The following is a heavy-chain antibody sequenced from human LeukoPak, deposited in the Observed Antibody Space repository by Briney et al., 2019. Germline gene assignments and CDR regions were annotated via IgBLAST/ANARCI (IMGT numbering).Heavy chain of an antibody. CDR3: ARGGITVTLFDY. V-gene: IGHV3-30*03. CDR2: MSYDGTIE. J-gene: IGHJ4*02. Sequence: GGSLRLSCEASGFTFSIYGMHWVRQAPGKGPEWVAAMSYDGTIEYYADSVKGRFTISRDNAKNTLYLQMDSLRAEDTAVYYCARGGITVTLFDYWGQGTLVTVSS. CDR1: GFTFSIYG. D-gene: IGHD3-22*01.